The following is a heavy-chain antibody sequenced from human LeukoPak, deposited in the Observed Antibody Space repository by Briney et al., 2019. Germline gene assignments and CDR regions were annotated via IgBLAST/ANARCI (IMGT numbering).Heavy chain of an antibody. CDR3: ARADIVVVPAAIGASWFDP. V-gene: IGHV1-18*04. CDR2: ISAYNGNT. CDR1: GYTFTGYY. D-gene: IGHD2-2*02. Sequence: GASVKVSCKASGYTFTGYYMHWVRQAPGQGLEWMGWISAYNGNTNYAQKLQGRVTMTTDTSTSTAYMELRSLRSDDTAVYYCARADIVVVPAAIGASWFDPWGQGTLVTVSS. J-gene: IGHJ5*02.